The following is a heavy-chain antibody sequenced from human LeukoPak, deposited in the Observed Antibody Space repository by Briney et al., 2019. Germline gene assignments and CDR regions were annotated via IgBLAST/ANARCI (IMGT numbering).Heavy chain of an antibody. CDR1: GGPINSHL. CDR3: ARRWTNSDHYNVLGP. J-gene: IGHJ5*02. CDR2: ILHSGST. V-gene: IGHV4-59*11. D-gene: IGHD3-22*01. Sequence: SETLSLTCSVSGGPINSHLWAWIRQPPGKGLEWIAYILHSGSTYYNSSLKSRVTMSVDTSKNQFSLKRSSVTAADPAIYFCARRWTNSDHYNVLGPWGQGTLVTVSS.